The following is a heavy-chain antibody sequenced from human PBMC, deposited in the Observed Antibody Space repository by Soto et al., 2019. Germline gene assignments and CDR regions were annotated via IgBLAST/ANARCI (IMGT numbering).Heavy chain of an antibody. D-gene: IGHD6-13*01. CDR1: GYTFTSYG. J-gene: IGHJ6*02. CDR2: ISAYNGNT. CDR3: ARDGITSSWPFGMDV. V-gene: IGHV1-18*04. Sequence: ASVKVSCKASGYTFTSYGISWVRQAPGQGLEWMRWISAYNGNTNYAQKLQGRVTMTTDTSTSTAYMELRSLRSDDTAVYYCARDGITSSWPFGMDVWGQGTTVTVSS.